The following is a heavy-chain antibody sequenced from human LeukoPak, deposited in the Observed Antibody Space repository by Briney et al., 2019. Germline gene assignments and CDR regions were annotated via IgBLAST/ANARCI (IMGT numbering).Heavy chain of an antibody. D-gene: IGHD3-22*01. Sequence: GGSLRLSCAASGFTFSSYEMNWVRQAPGKGLEWVSYISSSGSTIYYADSVEGRFTISRDNAKNSLYLQMNSLRAEDTAVYYCARGGGLYDSSGYYYFDYWGQGTLVTVSS. CDR1: GFTFSSYE. J-gene: IGHJ4*02. CDR3: ARGGGLYDSSGYYYFDY. CDR2: ISSSGSTI. V-gene: IGHV3-48*03.